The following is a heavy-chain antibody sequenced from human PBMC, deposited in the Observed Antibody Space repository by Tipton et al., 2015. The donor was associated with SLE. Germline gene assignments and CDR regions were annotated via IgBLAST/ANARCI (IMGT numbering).Heavy chain of an antibody. V-gene: IGHV4-34*01. J-gene: IGHJ3*02. CDR2: INHSGST. D-gene: IGHD3-3*01. CDR1: GGSFSGYY. CDR3: ATAITITRWAFDI. Sequence: TLSLTCAVYGGSFSGYYWSWIRQPPGKGLEWIGEINHSGSTNYNPSLKSRVTISVDTSKNQFSLKLSSVTAADTAVYYCATAITITRWAFDIWGQGTMVTVSS.